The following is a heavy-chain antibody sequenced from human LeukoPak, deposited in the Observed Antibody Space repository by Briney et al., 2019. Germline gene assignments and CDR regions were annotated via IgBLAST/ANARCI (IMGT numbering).Heavy chain of an antibody. CDR2: INPNSGGT. J-gene: IGHJ3*02. Sequence: GASVKVSCKASGYTLPGYNLHWVRQAPGQGLEWMGWINPNSGGTNYAQKFQGRVTMTRDTSISTAYMELSRLRSDDTDVYYCARHGYDSSGYYPLGFFDSWGQGTMVTVSS. CDR1: GYTLPGYN. D-gene: IGHD3-22*01. V-gene: IGHV1-2*02. CDR3: ARHGYDSSGYYPLGFFDS.